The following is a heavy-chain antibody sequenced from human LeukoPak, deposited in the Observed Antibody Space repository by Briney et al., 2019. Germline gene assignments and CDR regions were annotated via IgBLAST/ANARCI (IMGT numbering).Heavy chain of an antibody. V-gene: IGHV4-61*05. CDR2: IYYSGST. CDR1: GGSISSSSYY. CDR3: ARGLAAAGILDY. Sequence: PSETLSLTCTVSGGSISSSSYYWGWIRQPPGKGLEWIGYIYYSGSTNYNPSLKSRVTISVDTSKNQFSLKLSSVTAADTAAYYCARGLAAAGILDYWGQGTLVTVSS. D-gene: IGHD6-13*01. J-gene: IGHJ4*02.